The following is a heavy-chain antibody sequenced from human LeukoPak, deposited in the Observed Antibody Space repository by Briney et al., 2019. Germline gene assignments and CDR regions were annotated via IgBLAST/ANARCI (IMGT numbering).Heavy chain of an antibody. CDR3: ARRVGSGWPVQH. J-gene: IGHJ1*01. CDR2: MNPNSGNT. Sequence: ASVKVSCKASGYTFSSYDINWVRQASGQGLEWMGWMNPNSGNTGYAQKFQGRLNMTRNTSIDTAYMELSSLRSDDTAVYYCARRVGSGWPVQHWGQGTLVTVSS. D-gene: IGHD6-19*01. CDR1: GYTFSSYD. V-gene: IGHV1-8*01.